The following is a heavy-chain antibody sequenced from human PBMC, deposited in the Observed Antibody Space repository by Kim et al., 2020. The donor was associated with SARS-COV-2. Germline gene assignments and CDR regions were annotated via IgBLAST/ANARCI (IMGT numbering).Heavy chain of an antibody. CDR3: AKAGSGWSLYYYGMEV. J-gene: IGHJ6*02. CDR1: GFTFDDYA. Sequence: GGSLRLSCAASGFTFDDYAMHWVRQAPGKGLEWVSGISWNSGSIGYADSVKGRFTISRDNAKNSLYLQMNSLRAEDTALYYCAKAGSGWSLYYYGMEVWGQGTTVTVSS. V-gene: IGHV3-9*01. CDR2: ISWNSGSI. D-gene: IGHD6-19*01.